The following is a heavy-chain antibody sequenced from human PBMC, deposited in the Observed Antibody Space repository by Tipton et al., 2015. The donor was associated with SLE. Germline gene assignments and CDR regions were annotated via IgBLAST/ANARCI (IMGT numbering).Heavy chain of an antibody. CDR1: GGSISSHY. V-gene: IGHV4-59*11. CDR3: ARGGISNWFDP. J-gene: IGHJ5*02. D-gene: IGHD4-23*01. Sequence: TLSLTCTVSGGSISSHYWSWIRQPPGKGLEWIGYIYYSGSTNYNPSLKSRVTISVDTSKNQFSLKLSSVTAADTAVYYCARGGISNWFDPWGQGTLVTVSS. CDR2: IYYSGST.